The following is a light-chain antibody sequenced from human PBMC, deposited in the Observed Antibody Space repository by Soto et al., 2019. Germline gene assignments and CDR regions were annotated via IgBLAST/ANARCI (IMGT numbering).Light chain of an antibody. CDR1: QTISTF. V-gene: IGKV1-39*01. J-gene: IGKJ4*01. CDR2: SIS. Sequence: DIQLTQSPSSLLASVGDRVSITCRTSQTISTFLNWYHHRPGQAPKLLIYSISNLQSGVPSRFSGGGAGTEFTLTISSLQPEDFGSYSCQQTYNLPPTFGGGTSVQIK. CDR3: QQTYNLPPT.